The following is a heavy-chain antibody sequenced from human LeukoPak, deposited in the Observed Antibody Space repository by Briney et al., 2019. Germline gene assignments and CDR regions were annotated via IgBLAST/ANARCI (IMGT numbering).Heavy chain of an antibody. CDR3: ARDTTGYSGSYLENNFDY. V-gene: IGHV7-4-1*02. J-gene: IGHJ4*02. CDR2: INTNTGNP. Sequence: GASVKVSCKASGYTFTNYPMNWVRQAPGQGLEWMGWINTNTGNPTYAQGFTGRFVFSLDTSVSTAYLQISSLKAEDTAVYYCARDTTGYSGSYLENNFDYWGQGTLVTVSS. D-gene: IGHD1-26*01. CDR1: GYTFTNYP.